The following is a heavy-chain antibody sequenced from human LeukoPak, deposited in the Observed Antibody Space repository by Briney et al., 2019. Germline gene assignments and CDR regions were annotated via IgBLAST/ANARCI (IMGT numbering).Heavy chain of an antibody. V-gene: IGHV3-23*01. J-gene: IGHJ4*02. CDR3: ARDRNGGNTYYFDY. Sequence: GGSLRLSCEASGFTFNTYAMNWVRQAPGKGLEWVSVIGGSGGSPYYADSVKGRFTISRDNAKNSLYLQMNSLRAEDTALYYCARDRNGGNTYYFDYWGQGTLVTVSS. CDR2: IGGSGGSP. CDR1: GFTFNTYA. D-gene: IGHD4-23*01.